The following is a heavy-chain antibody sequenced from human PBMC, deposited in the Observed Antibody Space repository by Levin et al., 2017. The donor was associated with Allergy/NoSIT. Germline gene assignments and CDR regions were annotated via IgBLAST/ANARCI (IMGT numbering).Heavy chain of an antibody. CDR3: ARSGGAAAGHYYWYFDL. CDR1: GGSISSGGYY. D-gene: IGHD6-13*01. V-gene: IGHV4-31*03. J-gene: IGHJ2*01. Sequence: SETLSLTCTVSGGSISSGGYYWSWIRQHPGTGLEWIGYIYYSGSTYYNPSLKSRVTISVDTSKNQFSLKLSSVTAADTAVYYCARSGGAAAGHYYWYFDLWGRGTLVTVSS. CDR2: IYYSGST.